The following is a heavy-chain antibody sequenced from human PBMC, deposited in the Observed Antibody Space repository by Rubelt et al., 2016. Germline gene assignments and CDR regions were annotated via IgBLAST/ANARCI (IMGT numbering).Heavy chain of an antibody. CDR1: GYSISSGYY. V-gene: IGHV4-38-2*02. CDR2: IYHRGRT. Sequence: QVQLQESGPGLVKPSETLSLTCTVSGYSISSGYYWGWIRQPPGKGLEWIGSIYHRGRTYYNPSLTSRVTISVEPSKNQFSLKLSSVTAADTAVYYCARDHSSGWYLEGFCDYWGQGTLVTVSS. J-gene: IGHJ4*02. CDR3: ARDHSSGWYLEGFCDY. D-gene: IGHD6-19*01.